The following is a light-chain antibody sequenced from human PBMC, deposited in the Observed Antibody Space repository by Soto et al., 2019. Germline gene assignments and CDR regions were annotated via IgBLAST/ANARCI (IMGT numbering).Light chain of an antibody. CDR3: QQYGSSPLWA. Sequence: EIVLTQSPGTLSLSPGERATLSCRASQSVSSSYLAWYQQKPGQAPRLLIYGASSSATGIPDRFSGSGSGTDFTLTISRPEPEDFAVYYCQQYGSSPLWAFGQGTKVEIK. J-gene: IGKJ1*01. CDR1: QSVSSSY. CDR2: GAS. V-gene: IGKV3-20*01.